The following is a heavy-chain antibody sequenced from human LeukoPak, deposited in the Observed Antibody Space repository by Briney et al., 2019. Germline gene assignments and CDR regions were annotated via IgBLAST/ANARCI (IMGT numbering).Heavy chain of an antibody. V-gene: IGHV3-11*04. Sequence: GGSLRLSCAAPVFTFSDYYMSWIRQAPAKGLGWVSYIRSSGSTIYYADSVNGRFTISRDNAKNSLYLQMNSLRAEATAVYYCAELGITMIGGVWGKGTTVTISS. D-gene: IGHD3-10*02. CDR2: IRSSGSTI. J-gene: IGHJ6*04. CDR3: AELGITMIGGV. CDR1: VFTFSDYY.